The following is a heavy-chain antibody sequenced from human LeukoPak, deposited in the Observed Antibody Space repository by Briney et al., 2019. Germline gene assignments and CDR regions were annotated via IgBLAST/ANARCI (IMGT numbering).Heavy chain of an antibody. CDR2: INHSGST. Sequence: PSETLSLTCAVYGGSFSGYYWSWIRQPPGKGLEWLGEINHSGSTNYNPSLKSRVTISVDTSKNQFSLKLSSVTAADTAVYYCARARGYDILTGYYIRPYYFDYWGQGTLVTVSS. CDR3: ARARGYDILTGYYIRPYYFDY. CDR1: GGSFSGYY. V-gene: IGHV4-34*01. D-gene: IGHD3-9*01. J-gene: IGHJ4*02.